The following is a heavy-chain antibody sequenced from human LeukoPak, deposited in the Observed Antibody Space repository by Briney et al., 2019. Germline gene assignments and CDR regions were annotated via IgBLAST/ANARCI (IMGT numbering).Heavy chain of an antibody. D-gene: IGHD2-8*01. CDR2: IIPIFGTA. V-gene: IGHV1-69*01. CDR3: ARVYCTNGVCYTGASDY. Sequence: GSSVKVSCEASGGTFSSYAISWVRQAPGQGLEWMGGIIPIFGTANYAQKFQGRVTITADESTSTAYMELSSLRSEDTAVYYCARVYCTNGVCYTGASDYWGQGTLVTVSS. CDR1: GGTFSSYA. J-gene: IGHJ4*02.